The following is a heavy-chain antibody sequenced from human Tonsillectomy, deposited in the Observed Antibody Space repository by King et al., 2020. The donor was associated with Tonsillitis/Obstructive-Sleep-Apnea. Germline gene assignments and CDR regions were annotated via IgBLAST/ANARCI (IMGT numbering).Heavy chain of an antibody. V-gene: IGHV3-11*05. CDR3: ARNALGITGTTDY. CDR2: ISSSSSNT. Sequence: VQLVESGGGLVKPGGSLRLSCAASGFTFSDYYMSWIRQAPGKGLEWVSYISSSSSNTKYADSVKGRFTISRDNAENSLYLQMNSLRAEDTAGYYCARNALGITGTTDYWGQGTLVTVSA. CDR1: GFTFSDYY. J-gene: IGHJ4*02. D-gene: IGHD1-20*01.